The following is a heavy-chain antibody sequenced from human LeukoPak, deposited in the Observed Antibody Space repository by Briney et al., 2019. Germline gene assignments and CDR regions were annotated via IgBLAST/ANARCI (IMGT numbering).Heavy chain of an antibody. Sequence: SETLSLTCTVSGGAISSSSYYWGWIRQAPGKGLEWIGEIHRSGSPNYNPSLQSRVTISIDRSRNQIALELSSVTAADTAVYYCAREILGGFNPGAYWGQGTLVTVSS. V-gene: IGHV4-39*06. CDR3: AREILGGFNPGAY. J-gene: IGHJ4*02. D-gene: IGHD1-14*01. CDR1: GGAISSSSYY. CDR2: IHRSGSP.